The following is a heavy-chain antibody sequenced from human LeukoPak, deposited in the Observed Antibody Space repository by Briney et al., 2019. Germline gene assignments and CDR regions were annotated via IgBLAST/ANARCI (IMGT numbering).Heavy chain of an antibody. J-gene: IGHJ4*02. CDR2: ISSSSTYI. Sequence: PGGSLRLSCGVSGFTFSSYSMDWVRQVPGKGLEWVSSISSSSTYINYADSVKGRFAISRDNAKNALYLQMNSLRAEDTAVYYCARDFYSSTSNRYFVYWGQGTLVTVSS. CDR3: ARDFYSSTSNRYFVY. D-gene: IGHD2-2*01. CDR1: GFTFSSYS. V-gene: IGHV3-21*01.